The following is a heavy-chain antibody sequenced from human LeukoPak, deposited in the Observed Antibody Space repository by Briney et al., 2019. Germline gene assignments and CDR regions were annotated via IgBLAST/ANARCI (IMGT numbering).Heavy chain of an antibody. CDR1: GGSFSGYY. CDR3: ARRGSSWSSFDY. CDR2: INHSGST. V-gene: IGHV4-34*01. Sequence: SETLSLTCAVYGGSFSGYYWSWIRQPPGKGLEWIGEINHSGSTNYNPSLKSRVTISVDTSKNQFSLKLNSVTAADTAVYYCARRGSSWSSFDYWGQGTLVTVSS. D-gene: IGHD6-13*01. J-gene: IGHJ4*02.